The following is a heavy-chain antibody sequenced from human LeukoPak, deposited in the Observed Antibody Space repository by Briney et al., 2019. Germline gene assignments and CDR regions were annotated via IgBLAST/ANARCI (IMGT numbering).Heavy chain of an antibody. CDR3: ARESIAARYYFDY. Sequence: SETLSLTCTVSGGSISSYYWSWIRQPPGKGLEWIGYIYYSGSTNYNPSLKSRVTISVDRSKNQFSLKLSSVTAADTAVYYCARESIAARYYFDYWGQGTLVTVSS. V-gene: IGHV4-59*12. J-gene: IGHJ4*02. D-gene: IGHD6-6*01. CDR2: IYYSGST. CDR1: GGSISSYY.